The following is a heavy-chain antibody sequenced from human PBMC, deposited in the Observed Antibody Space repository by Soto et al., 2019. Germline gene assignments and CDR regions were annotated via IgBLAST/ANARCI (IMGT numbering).Heavy chain of an antibody. V-gene: IGHV1-2*02. J-gene: IGHJ5*02. CDR1: GYTFTGYY. D-gene: IGHD2-8*01. Sequence: ASVKVSCKASGYTFTGYYMHWVRQAPGQGLEWMGWINPNSGGTNYAQKFQGRVTITRDTSISTAYMELSRLRSDDTAVYYCARDPPYCTNGVCNWFDPWGQGTLVTVSS. CDR3: ARDPPYCTNGVCNWFDP. CDR2: INPNSGGT.